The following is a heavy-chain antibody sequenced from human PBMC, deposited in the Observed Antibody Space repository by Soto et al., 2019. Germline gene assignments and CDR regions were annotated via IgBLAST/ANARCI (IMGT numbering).Heavy chain of an antibody. CDR2: ISYDGSNK. D-gene: IGHD3-3*01. CDR3: AKIAPSMEYYFDY. Sequence: GGSLRLSCAASGFTFSSYGMHWVRQAPGKGLEWVAVISYDGSNKYYADSVKGRFTISRDNSKNTLYLQMNSLRAEDTAVYYCAKIAPSMEYYFDYWGQGTLVTVSS. V-gene: IGHV3-30*18. CDR1: GFTFSSYG. J-gene: IGHJ4*02.